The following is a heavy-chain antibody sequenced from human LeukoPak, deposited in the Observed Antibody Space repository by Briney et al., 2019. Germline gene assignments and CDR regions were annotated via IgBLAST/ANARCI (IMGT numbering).Heavy chain of an antibody. V-gene: IGHV4-34*01. D-gene: IGHD2-2*01. CDR2: INHSGST. CDR1: GGSFSGYY. Sequence: SETLSLTCAVYGGSFSGYYWSWIRQPPGKGLEWIGEINHSGSTNYSPSLKSRVTISVDTSKNQFSLKLSSVTAADTAVYYCARVGRRYCSSTSCNHQRNWFDPWGQGTLVTVSS. J-gene: IGHJ5*02. CDR3: ARVGRRYCSSTSCNHQRNWFDP.